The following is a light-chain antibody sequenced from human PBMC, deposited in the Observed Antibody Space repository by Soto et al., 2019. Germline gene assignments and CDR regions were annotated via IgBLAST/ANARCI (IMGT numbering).Light chain of an antibody. Sequence: EIVMTQSPATLSVSPGERATLSCRASQSVSSNLAWYQQKPGQAPRLLIYGASTRATGIPARFSGSGSGTEFTLTISNLQSEDFAVYYCQQYNNWPGWTFGQGTKVDIK. CDR2: GAS. J-gene: IGKJ1*01. V-gene: IGKV3-15*01. CDR3: QQYNNWPGWT. CDR1: QSVSSN.